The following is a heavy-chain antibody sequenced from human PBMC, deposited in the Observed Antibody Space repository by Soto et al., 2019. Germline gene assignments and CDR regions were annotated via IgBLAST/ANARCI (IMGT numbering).Heavy chain of an antibody. D-gene: IGHD3-22*01. J-gene: IGHJ4*02. CDR1: GFTFSSYG. CDR3: AREFTYYYDSSGYYYLDY. CDR2: IWYDGSNK. V-gene: IGHV3-33*01. Sequence: ESVGGVVQPGRSLRLSCAASGFTFSSYGMHWVRQAPGKGLEWVAVIWYDGSNKYYADSVKGRFTISRDNSKNTLYLQMNSLRAEDTAVYYCAREFTYYYDSSGYYYLDYWGQGTLVTVSS.